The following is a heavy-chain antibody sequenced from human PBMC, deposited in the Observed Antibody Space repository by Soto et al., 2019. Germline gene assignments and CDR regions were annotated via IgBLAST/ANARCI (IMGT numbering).Heavy chain of an antibody. Sequence: EVQLLESGGGLVQPGGSLRLSCAASGFTFSSYAMSWVRQAPGQGLEWVSAISGSGGSTYYADSGKGRFTISRDNSKNTLYLQMNSLRAEDTAVYYCAKGHSYSRSWYLIEHIGMDVWGQGTTVTVPS. CDR3: AKGHSYSRSWYLIEHIGMDV. CDR2: ISGSGGST. D-gene: IGHD6-13*01. V-gene: IGHV3-23*01. CDR1: GFTFSSYA. J-gene: IGHJ6*02.